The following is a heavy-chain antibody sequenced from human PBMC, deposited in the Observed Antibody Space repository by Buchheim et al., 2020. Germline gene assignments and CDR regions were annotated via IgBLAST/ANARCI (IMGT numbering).Heavy chain of an antibody. Sequence: QVQLQESGPGLVKPSETLSLTCSVSGGSISRYYWSWIRQSAGKGLEWIGRIYPSGSTNYDPSLKNRVTMSVSTSTNHFSLQLSSVTAADTAVYYCARAGQAYYSGMDVWGQGTT. CDR2: IYPSGST. CDR3: ARAGQAYYSGMDV. V-gene: IGHV4-4*07. CDR1: GGSISRYY. J-gene: IGHJ6*02. D-gene: IGHD7-27*01.